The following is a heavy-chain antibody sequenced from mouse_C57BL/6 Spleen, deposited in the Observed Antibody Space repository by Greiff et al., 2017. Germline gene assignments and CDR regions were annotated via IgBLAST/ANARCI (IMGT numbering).Heavy chain of an antibody. V-gene: IGHV1-53*01. CDR1: GYTFTSYW. CDR2: INPSNGGT. CDR3: ARGGLLRGPWLAY. J-gene: IGHJ3*01. Sequence: QVQLKQPGTELVKPGASVKLSCKASGYTFTSYWMHWVKQRPGQGLEWIGNINPSNGGTNYNEKFKSKATLTVDKSSSTAYMQLSSLTSEDSAVYYCARGGLLRGPWLAYWGQGTLVTVSA. D-gene: IGHD2-3*01.